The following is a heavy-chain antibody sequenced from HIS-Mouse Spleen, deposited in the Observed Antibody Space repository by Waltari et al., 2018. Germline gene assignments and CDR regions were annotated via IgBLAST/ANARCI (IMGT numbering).Heavy chain of an antibody. CDR3: ARGYSNYVPYFDY. CDR1: GFTFSSYD. CDR2: IGTAGDT. Sequence: EVQLVESVGGLVQPGWSLRLSCAASGFTFSSYDMHWVRQATGKGLEWVSAIGTAGDTYYPGSVKGRFTISRENAKNSLYLQMNGLRAGDTAVYYCARGYSNYVPYFDYWGQGTLVTVSS. J-gene: IGHJ4*02. V-gene: IGHV3-13*01. D-gene: IGHD4-4*01.